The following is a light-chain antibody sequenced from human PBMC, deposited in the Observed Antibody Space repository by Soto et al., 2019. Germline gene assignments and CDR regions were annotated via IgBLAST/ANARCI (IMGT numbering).Light chain of an antibody. V-gene: IGKV1-5*03. J-gene: IGKJ1*01. CDR3: QYYDSYSWT. Sequence: DIQMTQSPSTLSASVGDRVTITCRASQSISDWLAWYQQKPGKAPKFLIYKASNLESGVPSRFSGSGSGTEFTFTISSVQPDDFATYYCQYYDSYSWTFGQGTKVEIK. CDR1: QSISDW. CDR2: KAS.